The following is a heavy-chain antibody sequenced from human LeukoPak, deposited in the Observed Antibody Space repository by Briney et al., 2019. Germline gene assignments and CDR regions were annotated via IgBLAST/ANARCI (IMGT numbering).Heavy chain of an antibody. J-gene: IGHJ1*01. CDR2: IIPILGIA. CDR3: ARDRVDYYDSSGYYDWAEYFQH. CDR1: GGTFSSYT. Sequence: GSSVKASCKASGGTFSSYTISWVRQAPGQGLEWMGRIIPILGIANYAQKFQGRVTITADKSTSTAYMELSSLRSEDTAVYYCARDRVDYYDSSGYYDWAEYFQHWGQGTLVTVSS. V-gene: IGHV1-69*04. D-gene: IGHD3-22*01.